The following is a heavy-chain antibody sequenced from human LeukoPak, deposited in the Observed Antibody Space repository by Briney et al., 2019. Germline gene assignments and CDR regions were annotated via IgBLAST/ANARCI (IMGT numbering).Heavy chain of an antibody. CDR1: GFTFSSYS. D-gene: IGHD6-25*01. V-gene: IGHV3-21*01. J-gene: IGHJ4*02. Sequence: GGSLRLSCAASGFTFSSYSMNWVRQAPGKGLEWVSSISSSSSYIYYADSVKGRFTISRDSAKNSLYLQMNSLRAEDTAVYYCARRGYSSGWNRFDYWGQGTLVTVSS. CDR2: ISSSSSYI. CDR3: ARRGYSSGWNRFDY.